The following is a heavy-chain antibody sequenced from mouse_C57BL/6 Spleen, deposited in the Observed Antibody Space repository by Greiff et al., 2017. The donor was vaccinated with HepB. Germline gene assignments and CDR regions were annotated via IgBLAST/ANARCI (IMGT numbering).Heavy chain of an antibody. Sequence: DVKLQESGPGLVKPSQSLSLTCSVTGYSITSGYYWNWIRQFPGNKLEWMGYISYDGSNNYNPSLKNRISITRDTSKNQFFLKLNSVTTEDTATYYCARDGGYDSYYAMDYWGQGTSVTVSS. CDR2: ISYDGSN. CDR3: ARDGGYDSYYAMDY. CDR1: GYSITSGYY. V-gene: IGHV3-6*01. J-gene: IGHJ4*01. D-gene: IGHD2-2*01.